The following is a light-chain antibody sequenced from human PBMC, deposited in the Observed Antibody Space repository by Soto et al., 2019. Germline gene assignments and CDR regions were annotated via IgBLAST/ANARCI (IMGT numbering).Light chain of an antibody. Sequence: QSALTQPPSASGSPGQSVTISCTGTSSDIGGYDFVSWYQQHPGKAPQLMIYGVTKRPSGVPDRFSGSKSGSTASLTVSGLQADDEADYYCSSYAGSSWVFGAGTKLT. V-gene: IGLV2-8*01. CDR2: GVT. J-gene: IGLJ3*02. CDR1: SSDIGGYDF. CDR3: SSYAGSSWV.